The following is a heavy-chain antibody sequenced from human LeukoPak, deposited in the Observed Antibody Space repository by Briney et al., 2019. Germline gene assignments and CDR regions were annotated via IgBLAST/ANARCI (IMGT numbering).Heavy chain of an antibody. Sequence: GGSLRLSCAASGFTFSSCDMHWVRQAPGKGLEWVAFILFDGSKIYYADSVKGRFTISRDNSKNTVYLQINSLRIEDTAVYYCAGPPYSSIWRGLDYWGQGTLVTVSS. D-gene: IGHD6-13*01. V-gene: IGHV3-30*02. CDR1: GFTFSSCD. J-gene: IGHJ4*02. CDR3: AGPPYSSIWRGLDY. CDR2: ILFDGSKI.